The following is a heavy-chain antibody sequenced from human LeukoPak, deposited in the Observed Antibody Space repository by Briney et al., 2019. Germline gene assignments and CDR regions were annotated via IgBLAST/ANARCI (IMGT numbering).Heavy chain of an antibody. CDR3: ARLPIVVVVATTPVGAFDI. CDR1: GGSISSSSYF. Sequence: SETLSLTCTVSGGSISSSSYFWGWIRQPPGKGLEWIGSIYYTGNTHYNPSLKSRVTFFVDTSKNQSSLNLNSVTAADTAVYYCARLPIVVVVATTPVGAFDIWGQGTMVTVSS. D-gene: IGHD2-15*01. CDR2: IYYTGNT. V-gene: IGHV4-39*01. J-gene: IGHJ3*02.